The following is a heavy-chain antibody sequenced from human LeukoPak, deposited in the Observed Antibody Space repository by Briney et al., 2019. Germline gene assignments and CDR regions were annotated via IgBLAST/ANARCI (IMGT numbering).Heavy chain of an antibody. Sequence: SVKVSCKASGGTFSSYAISWVRQAPGQGLEWMGGIIPIFGTANYAQKFQGRVTITADESTSTAYMELSSLRSEDTAVYYCAASSGWYGYYFDYWGQGTLVTVSS. CDR2: IIPIFGTA. CDR1: GGTFSSYA. D-gene: IGHD6-19*01. J-gene: IGHJ4*02. CDR3: AASSGWYGYYFDY. V-gene: IGHV1-69*13.